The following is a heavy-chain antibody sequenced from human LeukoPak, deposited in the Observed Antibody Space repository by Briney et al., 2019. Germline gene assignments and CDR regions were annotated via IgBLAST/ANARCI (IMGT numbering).Heavy chain of an antibody. Sequence: PGGSLRLSCAASGFTFSSYSMNWVRQAPGKGLEWVSYISSSSTIYYADSVKGRFTISRDNAKNSLYLQMNSLRAEDTAVYYCARDQLPGDYWGQGTLVTVSS. CDR1: GFTFSSYS. J-gene: IGHJ4*02. V-gene: IGHV3-48*04. CDR3: ARDQLPGDY. CDR2: ISSSSTI. D-gene: IGHD2-21*01.